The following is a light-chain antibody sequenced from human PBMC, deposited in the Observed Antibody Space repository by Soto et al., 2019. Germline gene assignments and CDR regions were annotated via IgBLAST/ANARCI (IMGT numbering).Light chain of an antibody. CDR3: QSADKTGSYVV. V-gene: IGLV3-25*02. J-gene: IGLJ3*02. Sequence: SYELTQPPSVSVSPGQTARITCSGDPLPKQYAYWYRQKPGQAPFLGIYKDTERPSGIPERFSGSSSGTTVTLTISGVQAEDEADYYCQSADKTGSYVVFGGGTKLTVL. CDR1: PLPKQY. CDR2: KDT.